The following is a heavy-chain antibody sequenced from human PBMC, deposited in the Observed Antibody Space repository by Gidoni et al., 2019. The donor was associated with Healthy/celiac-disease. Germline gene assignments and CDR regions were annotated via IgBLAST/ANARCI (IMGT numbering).Heavy chain of an antibody. V-gene: IGHV3-7*03. CDR1: GFTFSSYW. CDR2: IKQDGSEK. CDR3: ARDQGTQWLVVDDAFDI. J-gene: IGHJ3*02. D-gene: IGHD6-19*01. Sequence: EVQLVESGGGLVQPGGSLRLSCAASGFTFSSYWMSWVRQAPGKGLEWVANIKQDGSEKYYVDSVKGRFTISRDNAKNSLYLQMNSLRAEDTAVYYCARDQGTQWLVVDDAFDIWGQGTMVTVSS.